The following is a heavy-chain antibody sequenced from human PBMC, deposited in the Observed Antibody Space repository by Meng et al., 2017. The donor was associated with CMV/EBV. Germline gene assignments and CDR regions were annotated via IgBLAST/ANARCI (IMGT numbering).Heavy chain of an antibody. CDR3: VRSSGWSLFDY. V-gene: IGHV1-2*02. CDR2: VNSNNDAT. J-gene: IGHJ4*02. CDR1: GFTFSDYY. D-gene: IGHD6-19*01. Sequence: QVQLVQSGVEMKKPGVSVKVSCTTSGFTFSDYYIHWVRQAPGQGLEWMGWVNSNNDATNYARKFQGRVSMTRDTSISTAHMELSRLMSDDTAVYYCVRSSGWSLFDYWGQGTLVTVSS.